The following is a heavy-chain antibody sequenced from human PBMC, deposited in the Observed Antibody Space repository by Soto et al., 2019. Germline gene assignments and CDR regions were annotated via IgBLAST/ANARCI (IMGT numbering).Heavy chain of an antibody. CDR3: AKARAQYYDFWSGYPVDY. J-gene: IGHJ4*02. CDR1: GFSFSSYG. D-gene: IGHD3-3*01. Sequence: GGSLRLSCAASGFSFSSYGMHWVRQAPGKGLEWVAVISPDGSNKDYADSVKGRFTISRDNSKNTLYLQMNSLRAEDTAVYYCAKARAQYYDFWSGYPVDYWGQGT. CDR2: ISPDGSNK. V-gene: IGHV3-30*18.